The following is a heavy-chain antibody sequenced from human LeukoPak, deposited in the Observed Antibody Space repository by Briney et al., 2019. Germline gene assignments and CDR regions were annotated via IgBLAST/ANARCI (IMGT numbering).Heavy chain of an antibody. CDR1: GGSISSYY. V-gene: IGHV4-59*01. D-gene: IGHD3-22*01. Sequence: PSETLSLTCTVSGGSISSYYWSWIRQPPGKGLEWIGYIYYSGSTNYNPSLKSRVTISVDTSKNQFSLKLSSVTAADTAVYYCARYYYDSSGYIYYFDYWGQGTLVTVSS. CDR2: IYYSGST. J-gene: IGHJ4*02. CDR3: ARYYYDSSGYIYYFDY.